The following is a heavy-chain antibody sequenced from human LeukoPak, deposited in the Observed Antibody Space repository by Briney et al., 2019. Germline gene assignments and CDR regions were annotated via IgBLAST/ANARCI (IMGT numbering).Heavy chain of an antibody. CDR2: INWNGGST. CDR1: GFTFDDYG. J-gene: IGHJ4*02. Sequence: TGGPPRLSCAASGFTFDDYGMSWVRQAPGKGLEWVSGINWNGGSTGYADSVKGRFTISRDNAKNSLYLQMNSLRAEDTALYYCARVHGGYDRGSDFDYWGQGTLVTVSS. V-gene: IGHV3-20*04. CDR3: ARVHGGYDRGSDFDY. D-gene: IGHD5-12*01.